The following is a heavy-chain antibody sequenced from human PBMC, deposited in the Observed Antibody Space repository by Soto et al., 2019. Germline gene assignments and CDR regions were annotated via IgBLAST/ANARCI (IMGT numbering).Heavy chain of an antibody. CDR3: VRYSRDRGWFDP. CDR2: IYHRGST. CDR1: GGSISSGDYY. Sequence: QVHLQESGPGLVKPSQTLSLTCSVSGGSISSGDYYWSWIRQPPGKGLEWIGCIYHRGSTYYNPSLKNGVSILVDTCNNQFALKGTSVTAADTAVYYFVRYSRDRGWFDPWGKGPLVTVSS. J-gene: IGHJ5*02. D-gene: IGHD2-21*01. V-gene: IGHV4-30-4*01.